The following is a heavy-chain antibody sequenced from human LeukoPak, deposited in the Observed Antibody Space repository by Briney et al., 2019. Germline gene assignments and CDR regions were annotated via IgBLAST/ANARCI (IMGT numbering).Heavy chain of an antibody. CDR1: GFTFSSSA. CDR3: ASRSPAIAVAGGLDY. CDR2: ISHSADLT. Sequence: GGSLRLSCAASGFTFSSSAMSWVRQAPGRGLEWLLAISHSADLTFYADSVTGRFTISRDNSKNTFYLQMDSLRAEDTAVYYCASRSPAIAVAGGLDYWGQGTLVTVSS. V-gene: IGHV3-23*01. D-gene: IGHD6-19*01. J-gene: IGHJ4*02.